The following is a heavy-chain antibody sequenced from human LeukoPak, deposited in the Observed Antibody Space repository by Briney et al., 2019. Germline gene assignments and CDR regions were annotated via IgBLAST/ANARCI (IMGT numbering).Heavy chain of an antibody. CDR3: ARTVLRYFDWFPTAWFDP. J-gene: IGHJ5*02. CDR2: INAGNGNT. D-gene: IGHD3-9*01. V-gene: IGHV1-3*01. CDR1: GYTFTSYA. Sequence: ASVKVSCKASGYTFTSYAMHWVRQAPGQRLEWVGWINAGNGNTKYSQKFQGRVTITRDTSASTAYMELSSLRSEDTAVYYCARTVLRYFDWFPTAWFDPWGQGTLVTVSS.